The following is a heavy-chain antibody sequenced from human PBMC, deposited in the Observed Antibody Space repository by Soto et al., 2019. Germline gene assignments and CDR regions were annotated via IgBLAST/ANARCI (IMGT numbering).Heavy chain of an antibody. Sequence: GESLKISCKGSGYSFIDYWIGWVRQVPGKGLEWMGIIYPGDSDTRYSPSFQGQVTISADKSISTAYLQWSSLKASDTAMYYCARTAAAGKYYYGVDVWGQGTTVTVSS. V-gene: IGHV5-51*01. CDR2: IYPGDSDT. CDR1: GYSFIDYW. CDR3: ARTAAAGKYYYGVDV. J-gene: IGHJ6*02. D-gene: IGHD6-13*01.